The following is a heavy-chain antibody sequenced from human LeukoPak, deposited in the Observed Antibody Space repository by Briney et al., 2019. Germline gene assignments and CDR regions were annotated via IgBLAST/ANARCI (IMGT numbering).Heavy chain of an antibody. CDR3: ARSRGDILSLDYYYYGMDV. D-gene: IGHD3-9*01. J-gene: IGHJ6*04. CDR1: GYTFTSYG. Sequence: ASVKVSCKASGYTFTSYGISWVRQAPGHGLEWMGWISAYNGNTNYAQKLQGRVTMTTDTSTSTAYMELRSLRSDDTAVYYCARSRGDILSLDYYYYGMDVWGKGTTVTVSS. CDR2: ISAYNGNT. V-gene: IGHV1-18*04.